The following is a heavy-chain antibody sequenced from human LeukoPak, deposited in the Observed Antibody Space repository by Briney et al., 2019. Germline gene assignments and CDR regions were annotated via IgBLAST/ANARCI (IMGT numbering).Heavy chain of an antibody. CDR3: ARDQDSSGYYYLLYAFEI. Sequence: PGGSLRLSCAASGFTFSSYSMNWVRQAPGKGLEWVSSISSSSSYIYYADSVKGRFTISRDNAKNSLYLQMNSLRAGDTAVYYCARDQDSSGYYYLLYAFEIWGQGTMVTVSS. CDR2: ISSSSSYI. D-gene: IGHD3-22*01. CDR1: GFTFSSYS. V-gene: IGHV3-21*01. J-gene: IGHJ3*02.